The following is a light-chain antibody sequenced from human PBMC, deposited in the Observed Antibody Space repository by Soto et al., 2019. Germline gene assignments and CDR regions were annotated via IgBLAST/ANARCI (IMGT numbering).Light chain of an antibody. J-gene: IGKJ1*01. CDR2: GAS. CDR1: QSVSSSY. Sequence: IVLTQSPGTLSLSPGERATLSCRASQSVSSSYLAWYQQKPGQAPSLLIYGASSRATGIPDRFSGSGSGTDFTLTISRLEPEDFAVYYCQQYGSSLPWTFGQGTKVEIK. V-gene: IGKV3-20*01. CDR3: QQYGSSLPWT.